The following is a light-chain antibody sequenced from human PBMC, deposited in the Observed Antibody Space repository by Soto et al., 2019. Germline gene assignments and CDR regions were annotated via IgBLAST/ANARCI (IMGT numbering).Light chain of an antibody. V-gene: IGKV1-9*01. CDR2: AAS. Sequence: IQFTQSPSSLSASLGNRVTLTCRASQGISNFLAWYQQKPGKAPKLLIYAASTLQSGVPSRFSGSGFGTDFTLTISSLQPEDFATYYCQQLESYPSTFGGGTKVDI. CDR1: QGISNF. CDR3: QQLESYPST. J-gene: IGKJ4*01.